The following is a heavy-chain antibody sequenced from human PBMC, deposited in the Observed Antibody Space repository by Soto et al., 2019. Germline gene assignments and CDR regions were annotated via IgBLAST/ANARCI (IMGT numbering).Heavy chain of an antibody. Sequence: PGGSLRLSCAASGVGVSNNYMSWVRQAPGKGLEWVSAINSGGNTYYADSVKGRFTISRDNSKNTVYLQVNGLRAEDTAVYYCAREIATTGEYYFDYWGQGILVTVSS. D-gene: IGHD6-13*01. CDR3: AREIATTGEYYFDY. V-gene: IGHV3-66*01. CDR1: GVGVSNNY. J-gene: IGHJ4*02. CDR2: INSGGNT.